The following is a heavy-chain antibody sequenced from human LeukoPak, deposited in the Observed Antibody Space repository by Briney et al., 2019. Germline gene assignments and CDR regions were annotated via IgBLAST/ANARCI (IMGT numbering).Heavy chain of an antibody. Sequence: PGRSLRLSCAASGFTFRGYGMHWVRQAPGKGLEWVAVVWYDGTVQYYADSVKGRFTISRDNAKNSLWLQMDSLRAEDTAVYYCARGSLLWFGELPFDPWGQGTLVTVSS. CDR3: ARGSLLWFGELPFDP. CDR1: GFTFRGYG. D-gene: IGHD3-10*01. J-gene: IGHJ5*02. V-gene: IGHV3-33*01. CDR2: VWYDGTVQ.